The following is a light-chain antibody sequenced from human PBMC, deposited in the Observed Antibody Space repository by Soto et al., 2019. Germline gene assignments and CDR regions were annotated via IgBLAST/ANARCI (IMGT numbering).Light chain of an antibody. Sequence: DINITLSPGALSASKEGRDTITGRAIQCVGNFLNCYQQKPGLPLKYLISAAANLQSGVPSRFSGSGSGTDFTLSISNLQPEDFATYCCQQSHSIPRTFVEGTKVDI. CDR3: QQSHSIPRT. V-gene: IGKV1-39*01. CDR1: QCVGNF. J-gene: IGKJ1*01. CDR2: AAA.